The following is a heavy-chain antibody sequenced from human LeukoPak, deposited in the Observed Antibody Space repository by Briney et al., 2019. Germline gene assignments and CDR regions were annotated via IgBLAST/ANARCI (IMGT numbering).Heavy chain of an antibody. J-gene: IGHJ5*02. CDR1: GGSISSSSYY. CDR3: ARDPTDILTGYWENWFDP. D-gene: IGHD3-9*01. V-gene: IGHV4-39*07. CDR2: IYYSGST. Sequence: SETLSLTCTVSGGSISSSSYYWGWIRQPPGKGLEWIGSIYYSGSTYYNPSLKSRVTISVDTSKNQFSLKLSSVTAADTAVYYCARDPTDILTGYWENWFDPWGQGTLVTVSS.